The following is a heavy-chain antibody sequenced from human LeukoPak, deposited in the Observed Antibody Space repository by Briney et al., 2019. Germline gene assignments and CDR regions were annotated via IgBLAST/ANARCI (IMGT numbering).Heavy chain of an antibody. CDR2: IYSGGST. D-gene: IGHD4/OR15-4a*01. CDR1: GFTVSSNY. Sequence: HAGGSLRLSCAASGFTVSSNYMSWVRQAPGKGLEWVSVIYSGGSTYYADSVKGRFTISRDNSKNTLYLQMNSLRAEDTAVYYCARVYVGMVPYFDYWGQGTLVTVSS. CDR3: ARVYVGMVPYFDY. V-gene: IGHV3-53*01. J-gene: IGHJ4*02.